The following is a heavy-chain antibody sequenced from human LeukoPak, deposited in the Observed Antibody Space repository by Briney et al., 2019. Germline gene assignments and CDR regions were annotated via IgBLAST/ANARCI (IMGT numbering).Heavy chain of an antibody. V-gene: IGHV4-34*01. Sequence: SETLSLTCAVYRGSFSGYYWSWIRQPPGKGLEWIGEINHSGSTNYNPSLKSRVTMSVDTSKNQFSLRLSSVTAADTAVYYCARGYCTNGVCRTFDIWGQGTLVTVSS. CDR3: ARGYCTNGVCRTFDI. D-gene: IGHD2-8*01. J-gene: IGHJ4*02. CDR2: INHSGST. CDR1: RGSFSGYY.